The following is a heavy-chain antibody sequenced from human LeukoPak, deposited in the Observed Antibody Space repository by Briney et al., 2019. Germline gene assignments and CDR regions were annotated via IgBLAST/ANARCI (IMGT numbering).Heavy chain of an antibody. D-gene: IGHD6-19*01. J-gene: IGHJ4*02. CDR2: INWNGDSR. CDR1: GFKFDDYG. CDR3: ARESLGLSGWYRHFDY. V-gene: IGHV3-20*04. Sequence: GGSLRLSCTASGFKFDDYGMTWVRQAPGKGLEWVSDINWNGDSRGYAHSVKGRFTISRDNAKNSLYLQMNSLRAEDTALYYCARESLGLSGWYRHFDYWGQGTLVTVSS.